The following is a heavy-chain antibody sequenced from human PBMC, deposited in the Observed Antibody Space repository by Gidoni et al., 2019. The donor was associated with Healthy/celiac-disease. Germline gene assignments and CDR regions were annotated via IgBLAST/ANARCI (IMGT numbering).Heavy chain of an antibody. CDR1: GFSLSTSGVG. V-gene: IGHV2-5*02. J-gene: IGHJ6*02. Sequence: QITLKESGPTLVKPTQTLTLTCTFSGFSLSTSGVGVGWIRQPPGKALEWLALIYWDDDKRYSPSLKSRLTITKDTSKNQVVLTMTNMDPVDTATYYCAHTITMVRGVIQYYYYYGMDVWGQGTTVTVSS. D-gene: IGHD3-10*01. CDR2: IYWDDDK. CDR3: AHTITMVRGVIQYYYYYGMDV.